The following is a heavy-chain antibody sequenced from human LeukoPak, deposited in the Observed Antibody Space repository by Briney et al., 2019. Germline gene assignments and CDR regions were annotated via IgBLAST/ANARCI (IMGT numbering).Heavy chain of an antibody. J-gene: IGHJ4*02. CDR3: ARGGHRQKEF. V-gene: IGHV3-7*01. D-gene: IGHD3-10*01. Sequence: GGSLRLSCVASGFTFSNSGMSWVRQSPGKGLEWVAIINQDGSGKYYVDSVKGRFTISRDNAKNSLYLQMSSLRAEDTAVYYCARGGHRQKEFWGQGTLVTVSS. CDR2: INQDGSGK. CDR1: GFTFSNSG.